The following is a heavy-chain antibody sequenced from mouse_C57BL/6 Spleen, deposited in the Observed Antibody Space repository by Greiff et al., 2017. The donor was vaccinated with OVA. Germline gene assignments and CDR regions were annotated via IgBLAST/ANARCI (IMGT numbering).Heavy chain of an antibody. J-gene: IGHJ1*03. CDR2: IYPGDGDT. CDR1: GYAFSSYW. D-gene: IGHD1-1*01. V-gene: IGHV1-80*01. Sequence: VMLVESGAELVKPGASVKISCKASGYAFSSYWMNWVKQRPGKGLEWIGQIYPGDGDTNYNGKFKGKATLTADKSSSTAYMQLSSLTSEDSAVYFCARSGGSSPYGYFDVWGTGTTVTVSS. CDR3: ARSGGSSPYGYFDV.